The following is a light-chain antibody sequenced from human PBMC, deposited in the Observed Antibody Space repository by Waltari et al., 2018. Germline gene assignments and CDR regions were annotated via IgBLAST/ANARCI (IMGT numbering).Light chain of an antibody. CDR2: MAY. V-gene: IGKV1-5*03. CDR3: QQYSSFST. CDR1: QSVGTW. Sequence: DIQMTQSPSTLSATVADRVTISCRASQSVGTWLAWYQQKPGKAPKLLIYMAYSLDSGVPSRFSGSGSRTDFTLTISSLQPDDFAAYSCQQYSSFSTFGQGTKV. J-gene: IGKJ2*01.